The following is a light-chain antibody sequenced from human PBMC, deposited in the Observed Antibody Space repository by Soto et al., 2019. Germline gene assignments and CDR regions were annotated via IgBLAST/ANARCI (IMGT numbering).Light chain of an antibody. CDR2: VTSDGSH. CDR1: SGHSDYA. J-gene: IGLJ3*02. V-gene: IGLV4-69*01. Sequence: QSVLTQSPSASASPGASVKLTCTLSSGHSDYAIAWHQQQPEKGPRYLMKVTSDGSHTKGDGIPDRFSGSSSGADRYLTISSLRSDDEADYYWQAGGTGGVFGGGTKLTVL. CDR3: QAGGTGGV.